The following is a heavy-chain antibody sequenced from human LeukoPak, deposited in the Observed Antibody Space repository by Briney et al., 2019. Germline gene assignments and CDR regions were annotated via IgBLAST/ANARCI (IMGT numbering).Heavy chain of an antibody. J-gene: IGHJ4*02. Sequence: TLRLSCATSGFTFSSYSMNWVSQAPGKGLEWVSSISSSSSYIYYADSVKGRFTISRDNAKNSLYLQMNSLRAEDSAVYYCARPRAGSSGWYPDYWGRGTLVTVSS. V-gene: IGHV3-21*01. CDR3: ARPRAGSSGWYPDY. CDR1: GFTFSSYS. CDR2: ISSSSSYI. D-gene: IGHD6-19*01.